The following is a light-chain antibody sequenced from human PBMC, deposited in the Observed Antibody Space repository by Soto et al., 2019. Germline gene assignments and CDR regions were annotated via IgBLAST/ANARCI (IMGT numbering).Light chain of an antibody. CDR1: QGIITN. V-gene: IGKV3-15*01. CDR3: QQYYTWPRGT. Sequence: IVMTQSPGTLAVSPGERATLSCRASQGIITNLAWYHQRPGQPPRLLIFGASTRANGVPARFSGSGSGTEFTLTISSLQAADLGVYYCQQYYTWPRGTFGQGTKVDIK. CDR2: GAS. J-gene: IGKJ1*01.